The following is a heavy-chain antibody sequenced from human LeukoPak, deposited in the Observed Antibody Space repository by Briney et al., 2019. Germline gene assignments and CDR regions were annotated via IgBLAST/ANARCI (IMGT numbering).Heavy chain of an antibody. J-gene: IGHJ6*02. D-gene: IGHD6-6*01. CDR1: GFTFSSYG. Sequence: PGGSLRLSCAASGFTFSSYGMHWVRQAPGKGLEWVAVISYDGSNKYYADSVKGRFTISRDNSKNTLYLQMNSLRAEDTAVYYCAKNLIAARRPYYYYGMDVWGQGTTVAASS. CDR3: AKNLIAARRPYYYYGMDV. V-gene: IGHV3-30*18. CDR2: ISYDGSNK.